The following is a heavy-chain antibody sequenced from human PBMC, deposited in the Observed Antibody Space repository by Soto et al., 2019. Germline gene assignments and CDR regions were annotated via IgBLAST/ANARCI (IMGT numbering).Heavy chain of an antibody. CDR3: ATGQNWFRYAYDY. CDR1: GYTFSSYD. Sequence: QVQLVQSGAEVKKPGASVKVSCKASGYTFSSYDITWVRQVPGQGLEWMGRISPYSGNTNYAQNLQGRVALTTDTPTSTAYMELRSLRFDDTAVYYCATGQNWFRYAYDYWGQGTLVTVSS. J-gene: IGHJ4*02. D-gene: IGHD3-16*01. CDR2: ISPYSGNT. V-gene: IGHV1-18*01.